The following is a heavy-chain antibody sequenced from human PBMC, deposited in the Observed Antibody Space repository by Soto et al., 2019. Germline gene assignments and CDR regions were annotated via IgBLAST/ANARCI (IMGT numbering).Heavy chain of an antibody. CDR3: ARASGLLTGKVNWFDP. CDR1: GGSISSYY. D-gene: IGHD1-20*01. J-gene: IGHJ5*02. V-gene: IGHV4-59*01. CDR2: IYYSGST. Sequence: SETLSLTCTVSGGSISSYYWSWIRQPPVKGLEWIGYIYYSGSTNYNPSLKSRVTISVDTSKNQFSLKLSSVTAADTAVYYCARASGLLTGKVNWFDPWGQGTLVTVSS.